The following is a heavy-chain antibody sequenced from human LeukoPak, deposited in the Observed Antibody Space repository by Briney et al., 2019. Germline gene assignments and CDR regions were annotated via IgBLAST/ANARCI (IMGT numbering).Heavy chain of an antibody. CDR1: GFSLRNSGMR. CDR2: IDCVDDK. J-gene: IGHJ6*03. V-gene: IGHV2-70*10. CDR3: SLSLGSSSNFDYYFYMDV. Sequence: CGPTLVSPTQTLTLTSTYCGFSLRNSGMRVRWLREPLGKALAGITHIDCVDDKYYSTSLKTRLTISKDTSKVHVVRTTTNMDPVDTATYYCSLSLGSSSNFDYYFYMDVGGKGTTVTVSS. D-gene: IGHD6-6*01.